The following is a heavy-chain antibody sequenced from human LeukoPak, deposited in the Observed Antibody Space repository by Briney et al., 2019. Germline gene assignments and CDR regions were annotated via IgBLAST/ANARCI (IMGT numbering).Heavy chain of an antibody. CDR2: IYTSGST. CDR3: ARDRLYCSGGSCYSWWFDP. D-gene: IGHD2-15*01. CDR1: GGSISSGSYC. V-gene: IGHV4-61*02. Sequence: SETLSLTCTVSGGSISSGSYCWSWIRQPAGKGLEWIGRIYTSGSTNYNPSLKSRVTISVDTSKNQFSLKLSSVTAADTAVYYCARDRLYCSGGSCYSWWFDPWGQGTLVTVPS. J-gene: IGHJ5*02.